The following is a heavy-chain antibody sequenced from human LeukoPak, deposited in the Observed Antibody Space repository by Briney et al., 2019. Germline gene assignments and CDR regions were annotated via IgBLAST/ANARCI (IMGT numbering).Heavy chain of an antibody. CDR3: AGGLHHYDRSLDY. Sequence: PGGSLRLSCAASGFSFSGYGMHWVRQVPVKGLEWVAFIGPDGGDRYYAGSVKGRFTISRDDAKKTVDLHTNNVRPEDTAVYYCAGGLHHYDRSLDYWGQGTLVTVSS. CDR2: IGPDGGDR. D-gene: IGHD3-22*01. V-gene: IGHV3-30*02. J-gene: IGHJ4*02. CDR1: GFSFSGYG.